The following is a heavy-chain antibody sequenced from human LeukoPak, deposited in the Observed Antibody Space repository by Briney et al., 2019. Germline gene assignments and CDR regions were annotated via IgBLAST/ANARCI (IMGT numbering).Heavy chain of an antibody. CDR3: AKALRMRYFDFDAFDI. D-gene: IGHD3-9*01. CDR1: GFTFSSHA. Sequence: GGSLRLSCAASGFTFSSHAMSWVRQAPGKGLEWVSAISGSGGSTYYADSVKGRFTISRDNSKNTLYLQMNSLRAEDTAVYYCAKALRMRYFDFDAFDIWGQGTMVTVSS. V-gene: IGHV3-23*01. J-gene: IGHJ3*02. CDR2: ISGSGGST.